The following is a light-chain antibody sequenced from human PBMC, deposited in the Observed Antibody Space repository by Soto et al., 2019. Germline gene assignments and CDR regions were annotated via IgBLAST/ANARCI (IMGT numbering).Light chain of an antibody. CDR1: QGIKNE. CDR2: GAT. J-gene: IGKJ1*01. CDR3: LQYNHYPPT. Sequence: EIQMTQYPSSLSASVGDRVTITCRASQGIKNELGWYQQKSGLAPKRPIFGATTLQSGVPSRFSGSASGTDFSLIISSLQPEDCATYYCLQYNHYPPTFGQGTKVDIK. V-gene: IGKV1-17*01.